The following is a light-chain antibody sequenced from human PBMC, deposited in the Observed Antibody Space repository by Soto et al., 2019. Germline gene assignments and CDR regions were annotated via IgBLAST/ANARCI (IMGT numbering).Light chain of an antibody. CDR1: QSISSY. J-gene: IGKJ1*01. V-gene: IGKV1-5*01. Sequence: DIQMTQSPSSLSASIGDRVTITCWASQSISSYLNWYQQKPGKAPKLLIYDGSSLVSGVPSRFSGSGSGTEFTLTISSLQPDEFATYYCQQYNSYSRTFGQGTKVDIK. CDR2: DGS. CDR3: QQYNSYSRT.